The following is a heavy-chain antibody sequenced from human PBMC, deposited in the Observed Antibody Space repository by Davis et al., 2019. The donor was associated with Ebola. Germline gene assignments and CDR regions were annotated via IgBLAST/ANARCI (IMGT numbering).Heavy chain of an antibody. CDR1: EYRFANYW. J-gene: IGHJ4*02. CDR2: IDPSDSYT. Sequence: GESLKISCKGSEYRFANYWISWVRQMPGKGLEWMGRIDPSDSYTNYSPSFQGHVTISADKSISTAYLQWSSLKASDTAMYYCARLSIAARLNTDYWGQGTLVTVSS. V-gene: IGHV5-10-1*01. D-gene: IGHD6-6*01. CDR3: ARLSIAARLNTDY.